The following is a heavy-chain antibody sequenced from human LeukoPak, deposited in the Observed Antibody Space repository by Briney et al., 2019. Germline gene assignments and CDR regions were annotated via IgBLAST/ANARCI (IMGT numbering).Heavy chain of an antibody. V-gene: IGHV1-69*04. Sequence: GASVKVSCKASGGTFSSYAISWVRQAPGQGLEWMGRIIPIFGIANYAQKFQGRVTITADKSTSTAYMELSSLRSEDTAVYYCARSELVVPAASPHFDYWGQGTLVTVSS. D-gene: IGHD2-2*01. CDR1: GGTFSSYA. CDR3: ARSELVVPAASPHFDY. J-gene: IGHJ4*02. CDR2: IIPIFGIA.